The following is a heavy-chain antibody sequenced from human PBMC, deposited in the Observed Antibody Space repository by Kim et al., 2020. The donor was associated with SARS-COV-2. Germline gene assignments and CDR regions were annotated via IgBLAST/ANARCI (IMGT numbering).Heavy chain of an antibody. J-gene: IGHJ4*02. Sequence: GGSLRLSCAASGFTFSSYAMSWVRQAPGKGLEWVSAISGSGGSTYYADSVKGRFTISRDNSKNTLYLQMNSLRAEDTAVYYCAKGGLGYSRKYYFDYWGQGTLVTVSS. CDR1: GFTFSSYA. CDR2: ISGSGGST. D-gene: IGHD5-12*01. CDR3: AKGGLGYSRKYYFDY. V-gene: IGHV3-23*01.